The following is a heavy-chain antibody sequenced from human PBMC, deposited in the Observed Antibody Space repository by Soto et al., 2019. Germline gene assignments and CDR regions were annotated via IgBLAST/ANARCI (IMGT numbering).Heavy chain of an antibody. D-gene: IGHD3-3*01. CDR3: ARGAHGSGYGVY. CDR2: ISGYNGNT. Sequence: GVSVKVSCKASGYTFTTYGFHWVRQAPGKGLEWMGWISGYNGNTNYAQKFQGRVALTTDTSRSTAYMELRSLRSDDTAVYFCARGAHGSGYGVYWGQGTLVTVSS. V-gene: IGHV1-18*01. CDR1: GYTFTTYG. J-gene: IGHJ4*02.